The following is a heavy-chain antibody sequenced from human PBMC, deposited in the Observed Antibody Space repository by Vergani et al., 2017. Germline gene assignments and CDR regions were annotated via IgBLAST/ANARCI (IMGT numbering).Heavy chain of an antibody. Sequence: EVQLVQSGAEVKKPGESLKISCKGSGYSFTSYWIGWVRQMPGKGLEWMGIIYPGDSDTRYSPSFQGQVTISADKSISTAYLQWSSLKASDTAMYYCAILGVPYCYNYERDYYFDYWGQGTLVTVSS. D-gene: IGHD5-24*01. CDR2: IYPGDSDT. V-gene: IGHV5-51*03. CDR1: GYSFTSYW. CDR3: AILGVPYCYNYERDYYFDY. J-gene: IGHJ4*02.